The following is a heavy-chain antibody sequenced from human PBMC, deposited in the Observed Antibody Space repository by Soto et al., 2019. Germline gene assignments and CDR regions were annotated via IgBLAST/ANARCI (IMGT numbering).Heavy chain of an antibody. V-gene: IGHV1-46*01. D-gene: IGHD1-26*01. CDR1: GYMFTNYF. Sequence: QVQLVQSGAEVKQPGASVKISCTSSGYMFTNYFIHWVRLAPGQGLQWIGIFNPNFGCTGTAQKCQGRFTMTGGTYTRIVAVKVRNLILQDMAVYFCVRGVSIVLVPEDVHVDQYSMDDWGQGTKVTVS. CDR3: VRGVSIVLVPEDVHVDQYSMDD. J-gene: IGHJ6*02. CDR2: FNPNFGCT.